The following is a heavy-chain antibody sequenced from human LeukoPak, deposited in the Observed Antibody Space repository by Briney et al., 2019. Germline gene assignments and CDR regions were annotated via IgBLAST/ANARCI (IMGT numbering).Heavy chain of an antibody. CDR3: ARVRRWLQLGFDY. D-gene: IGHD5-24*01. J-gene: IGHJ4*02. CDR2: IWYDGSNK. CDR1: GFTFSSYG. Sequence: GGSLRLSCAASGFTFSSYGMHWVRQAPGKGLEWVAVIWYDGSNKYYADSVKGRFTISRDNSKNTLYLQMNSLRAEDTAVYYCARVRRWLQLGFDYWGQGTLVTVSS. V-gene: IGHV3-33*01.